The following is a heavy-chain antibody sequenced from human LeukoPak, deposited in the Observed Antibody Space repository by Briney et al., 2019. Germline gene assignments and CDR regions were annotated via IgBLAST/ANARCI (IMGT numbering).Heavy chain of an antibody. V-gene: IGHV1-2*02. CDR1: GYTFTGYY. CDR3: ARSYTTIGFHDY. Sequence: AASVKVSCKASGYTFTGYYMHWVRQAPGQGLEWMGWINPNSGGTNYAQKFQGRVTMTRDTSISTAYMELSRLRSDDTAVYYCARSYTTIGFHDYWGQGTLVTVSS. J-gene: IGHJ4*02. CDR2: INPNSGGT. D-gene: IGHD5-12*01.